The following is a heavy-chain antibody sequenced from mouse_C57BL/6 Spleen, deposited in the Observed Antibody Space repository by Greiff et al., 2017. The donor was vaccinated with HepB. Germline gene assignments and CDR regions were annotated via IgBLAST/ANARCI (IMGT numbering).Heavy chain of an antibody. Sequence: VKLQQSGAELVKPGASVKMSCKASGYTFTTYPIEWMKQNHGKSLEWIGNFHPYNDDTKYNEKFKGKATLTVEKSSSTVYLELSRLTSDDSAVYYCARSYSNYGYAMDYWGQGTSVTVSS. CDR1: GYTFTTYP. CDR3: ARSYSNYGYAMDY. J-gene: IGHJ4*01. V-gene: IGHV1-47*01. CDR2: FHPYNDDT. D-gene: IGHD2-5*01.